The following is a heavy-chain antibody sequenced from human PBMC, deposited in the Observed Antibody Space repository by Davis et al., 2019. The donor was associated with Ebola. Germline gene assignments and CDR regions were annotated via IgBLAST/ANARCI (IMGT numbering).Heavy chain of an antibody. J-gene: IGHJ6*02. CDR2: IYHSGST. Sequence: SETLSLTCTVSGGSISSSSYSWSWIRQPPGKGLEWIGYIYHSGSTYYNPSLKSRVTISVDRSKNQFSLKLSSVTAADTAVYYCARGSYYYYYGMDVWGQGTTVTVSS. V-gene: IGHV4-30-2*01. CDR3: ARGSYYYYYGMDV. CDR1: GGSISSSSYS.